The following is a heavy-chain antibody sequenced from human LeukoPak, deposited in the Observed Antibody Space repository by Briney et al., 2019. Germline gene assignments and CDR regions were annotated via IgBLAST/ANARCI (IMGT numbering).Heavy chain of an antibody. CDR1: GGTFSSYT. J-gene: IGHJ4*02. D-gene: IGHD4-23*01. CDR3: ARDVACGGIDY. V-gene: IGHV1-69*10. Sequence: VKVSCKSSGGTFSSYTYSGVRQPHAPGMEWMGRIIPILGIANYAQKFKGRVTITADKPTSTAYMELSSLRSEDTAVYYCARDVACGGIDYWGQGTLVTVSS. CDR2: IIPILGIA.